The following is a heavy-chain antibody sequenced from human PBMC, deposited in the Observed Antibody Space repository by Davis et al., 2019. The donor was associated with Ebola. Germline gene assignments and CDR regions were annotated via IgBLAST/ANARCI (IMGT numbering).Heavy chain of an antibody. CDR2: INPNSGGT. Sequence: ASVKVSCKASGYTFTGYYMHWVRQAPGQGLEWMGWINPNSGGTNYAQKFQGWVTMTRDTSISTAYMELSRLRADDTAVYYCARLVGGTGGYGMDVWGQGTTVTVSS. V-gene: IGHV1-2*04. J-gene: IGHJ6*02. CDR1: GYTFTGYY. CDR3: ARLVGGTGGYGMDV. D-gene: IGHD1-1*01.